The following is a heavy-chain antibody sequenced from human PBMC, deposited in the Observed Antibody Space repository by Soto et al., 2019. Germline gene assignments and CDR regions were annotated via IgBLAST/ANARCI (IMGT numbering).Heavy chain of an antibody. CDR1: GGTFSSYA. CDR2: IIPIFGTA. V-gene: IGHV1-69*12. CDR3: ARDGTGYDFWSGSFDY. J-gene: IGHJ4*02. D-gene: IGHD3-3*01. Sequence: QVQLVQSGAEVKKPGSSVKVSCKASGGTFSSYAISWVRQAPGQGLEWMGGIIPIFGTANYAQKFQGRVTITADGSTRTAYMELSRLRSEDTAVYYCARDGTGYDFWSGSFDYWGQGTLVTVSS.